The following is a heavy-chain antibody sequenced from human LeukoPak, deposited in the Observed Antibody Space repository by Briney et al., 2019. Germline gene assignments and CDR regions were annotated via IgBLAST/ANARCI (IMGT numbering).Heavy chain of an antibody. Sequence: SETLSLTCTVSGGSISSYYWSWIRQPPGKGLEWIGYIYYSGSTNYNPSLKSRVTISVDTSKNQFSLKLSSVTAADTAVYYCARDSGNYPYYFDYWGQGTLVTVSS. CDR2: IYYSGST. J-gene: IGHJ4*02. CDR3: ARDSGNYPYYFDY. V-gene: IGHV4-59*12. D-gene: IGHD1-26*01. CDR1: GGSISSYY.